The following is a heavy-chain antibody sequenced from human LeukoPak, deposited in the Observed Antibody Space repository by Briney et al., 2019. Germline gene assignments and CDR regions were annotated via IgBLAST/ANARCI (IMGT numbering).Heavy chain of an antibody. V-gene: IGHV4-34*01. J-gene: IGHJ4*02. CDR1: GGSFSGYY. D-gene: IGHD3-3*01. CDR3: ASSGFWSGYYTNDY. CDR2: INHSGST. Sequence: PSETLSLTCAVYGGSFSGYYWSWIRQPPGKGLEWIGEINHSGSTNYNPSLKSRVTISVDTSKNQFSLKLSSVTAADTAVYYCASSGFWSGYYTNDYWGQGTLVTVSS.